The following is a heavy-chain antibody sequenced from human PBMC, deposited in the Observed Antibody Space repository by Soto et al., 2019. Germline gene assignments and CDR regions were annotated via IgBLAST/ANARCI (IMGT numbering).Heavy chain of an antibody. D-gene: IGHD3-10*01. CDR3: ARQSRNMVRGVLSVFDP. CDR1: GGSISSSSYY. V-gene: IGHV4-39*01. Sequence: QLQLQESGPGLVKPSETLSLTCTVSGGSISSSSYYWGWIRQPPGKGLEWLGSIYYSGSTYYNPSLKSRVTISVDTSKNPFYLKLSSVTAADTAVYYCARQSRNMVRGVLSVFDPWGQGTLVTVSS. J-gene: IGHJ5*02. CDR2: IYYSGST.